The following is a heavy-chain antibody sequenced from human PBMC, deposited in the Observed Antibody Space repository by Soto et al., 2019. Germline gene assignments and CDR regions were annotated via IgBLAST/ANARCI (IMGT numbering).Heavy chain of an antibody. Sequence: SETLSLTCTVSGGSISSYYWSWIRQTPGKGLEWIGYIYYSGSTNYNPSLKSRVTISVDTSKNQFSLKLSSVTAADTAVYYCARHGYCSGGSCYPPREFDYWGQGTLVTVSS. CDR2: IYYSGST. V-gene: IGHV4-59*08. D-gene: IGHD2-15*01. J-gene: IGHJ4*02. CDR3: ARHGYCSGGSCYPPREFDY. CDR1: GGSISSYY.